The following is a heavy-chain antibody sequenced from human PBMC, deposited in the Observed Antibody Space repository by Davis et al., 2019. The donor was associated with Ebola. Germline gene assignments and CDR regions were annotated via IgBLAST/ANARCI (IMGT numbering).Heavy chain of an antibody. J-gene: IGHJ5*02. CDR1: GFSFRSHV. D-gene: IGHD1-1*01. Sequence: GESLKISCAASGFSFRSHVMAWVRQAPGKGPEWISAISDNAVRTYYADSVRGRFTISRDNSRNTVFLQMNSLRGDDTARYYCVEEGPTGTLRSWGQGTLVTVSS. CDR2: ISDNAVRT. V-gene: IGHV3-23*01. CDR3: VEEGPTGTLRS.